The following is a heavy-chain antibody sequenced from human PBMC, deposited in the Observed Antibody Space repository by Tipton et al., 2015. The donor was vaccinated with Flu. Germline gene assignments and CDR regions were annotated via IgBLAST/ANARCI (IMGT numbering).Heavy chain of an antibody. Sequence: SLRLSCVASGFRFDEYAMHWVRQAPGKGLEWVSGISWNTGTIGYADSVRGRFTISRDNAKNSLYLQMNSLRAEDTAVYYCATYFLGYWGQGALVTVSS. CDR2: ISWNTGTI. J-gene: IGHJ4*02. V-gene: IGHV3-9*01. CDR1: GFRFDEYA. CDR3: ATYFLGY. D-gene: IGHD2/OR15-2a*01.